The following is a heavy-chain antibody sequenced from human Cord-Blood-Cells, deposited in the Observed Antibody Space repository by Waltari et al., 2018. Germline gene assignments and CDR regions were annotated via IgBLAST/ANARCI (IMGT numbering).Heavy chain of an antibody. CDR3: ATLTQGLRLRAYYFDY. Sequence: QVQLQESGPGLVTPSETLSLTCAVSGYSISSGYYWGWIRQLPGKGLEWIGSIYHSGSTYYNPSLKSRVTISVDTSKNQFSLKLSSVTAADTAVYYCATLTQGLRLRAYYFDYWGQGTLVTVSS. J-gene: IGHJ4*02. D-gene: IGHD5-12*01. V-gene: IGHV4-38-2*01. CDR2: IYHSGST. CDR1: GYSISSGYY.